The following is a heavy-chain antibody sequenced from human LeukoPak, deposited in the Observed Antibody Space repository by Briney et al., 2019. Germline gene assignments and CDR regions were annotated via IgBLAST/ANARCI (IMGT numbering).Heavy chain of an antibody. CDR3: ARVLIAARRFDY. CDR1: GDSVSNYY. J-gene: IGHJ4*02. CDR2: VYNSGRT. V-gene: IGHV4-59*02. Sequence: SETLSLTCTVSGDSVSNYYWSWIRQPPGKGLEWIGYVYNSGRTNYNPSLKSRVTISLDTSRNQFSLKLSSVTAADTAVYYCARVLIAARRFDYWGQGTLVTVSS. D-gene: IGHD6-6*01.